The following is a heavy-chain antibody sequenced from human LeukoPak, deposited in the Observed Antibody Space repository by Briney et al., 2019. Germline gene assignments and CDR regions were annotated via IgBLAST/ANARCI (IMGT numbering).Heavy chain of an antibody. CDR2: MNPNSGGT. J-gene: IGHJ5*02. D-gene: IGHD4-17*01. Sequence: ASVKVSCKASGYTFSRYDINWVRQATGQGLEWMGWMNPNSGGTNYAQKFQGRVTMTRDTSISTAYMELSRLRSDDTAVYYCARTNYGDPRRNWFDPWGQGTLVTVSS. V-gene: IGHV1-2*02. CDR3: ARTNYGDPRRNWFDP. CDR1: GYTFSRYD.